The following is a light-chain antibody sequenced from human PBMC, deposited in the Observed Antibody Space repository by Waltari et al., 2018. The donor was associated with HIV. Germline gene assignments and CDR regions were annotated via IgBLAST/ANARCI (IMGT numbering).Light chain of an antibody. Sequence: EVVMTQSPATLSVSPGDRATLSCRASQSVSSNLAWYQQKPGQPPRLLIYAVSTRATGIAARFSGSGSGTVFSLTISSLQSEDYAVYYCQQYSNWPRTFGQGTKVEIK. CDR1: QSVSSN. CDR3: QQYSNWPRT. CDR2: AVS. J-gene: IGKJ1*01. V-gene: IGKV3-15*01.